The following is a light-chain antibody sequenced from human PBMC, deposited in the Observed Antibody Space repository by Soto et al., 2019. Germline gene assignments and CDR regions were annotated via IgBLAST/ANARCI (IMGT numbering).Light chain of an antibody. CDR2: QTS. CDR3: HQRQSWPRT. Sequence: EIVLTQSPATLSLSPGERATLFCRASQSVSSYLAWYQHRPGQAPRLLIYQTSIRAAGIPARFSASGSGTDFTLTISDVQPEDFALYYCHQRQSWPRTFGQGTKVDIK. V-gene: IGKV3-11*01. J-gene: IGKJ1*01. CDR1: QSVSSY.